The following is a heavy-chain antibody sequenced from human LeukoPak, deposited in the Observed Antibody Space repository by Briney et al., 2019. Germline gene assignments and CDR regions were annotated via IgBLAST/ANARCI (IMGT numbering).Heavy chain of an antibody. CDR1: GGSFSGYY. V-gene: IGHV4-34*01. Sequence: SETLSLTCAVYGGSFSGYYWSWIRQPPGKGLEWIGEINHSGSTNYNPSLKSRVTMSVDTSKNQFSLKLSSVTAADTAVYYCARVGDILTGYYRGLRYWGQGTLVTVSS. J-gene: IGHJ4*02. D-gene: IGHD3-9*01. CDR2: INHSGST. CDR3: ARVGDILTGYYRGLRY.